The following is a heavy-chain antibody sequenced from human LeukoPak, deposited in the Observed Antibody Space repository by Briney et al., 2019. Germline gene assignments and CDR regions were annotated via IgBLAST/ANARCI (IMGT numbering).Heavy chain of an antibody. V-gene: IGHV4-4*07. D-gene: IGHD6-19*01. CDR2: IYTSGST. Sequence: SETLSLTCTVSGGSISSYYWSWIRQPAGKGLEWIGRIYTSGSTNYNPSLKSRVTMSVDTSKNQFSLKLSSVTAADTAVYYCARDRSSGWYRYFDYWGQGTLLTVSS. J-gene: IGHJ4*02. CDR3: ARDRSSGWYRYFDY. CDR1: GGSISSYY.